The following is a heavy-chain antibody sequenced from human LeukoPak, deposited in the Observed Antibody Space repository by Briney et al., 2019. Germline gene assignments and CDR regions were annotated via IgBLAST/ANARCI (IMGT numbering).Heavy chain of an antibody. CDR2: ISSSSSYI. CDR1: GFTFSSYS. D-gene: IGHD6-19*01. CDR3: ARDRYSSGWYGDLDC. V-gene: IGHV3-21*01. Sequence: GGSLRLSCAASGFTFSSYSMNWVRQAPGKGLEWVSSISSSSSYIYYADSVKGRFTISRDNAKNSLYLQMNSLRAEDTAVYYCARDRYSSGWYGDLDCWGQGTLVTVSS. J-gene: IGHJ4*02.